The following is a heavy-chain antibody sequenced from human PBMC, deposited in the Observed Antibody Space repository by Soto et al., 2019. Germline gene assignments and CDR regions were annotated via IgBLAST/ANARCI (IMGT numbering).Heavy chain of an antibody. CDR2: IYYSGST. Sequence: QVQLQESGPGLVKPSQTLSLTCTVSGGSISSGGYYWSWIRQHPGKGLEWIGYIYYSGSTYYNPALKSRVTISVDTSKNQFSLKLSSVTAADTAVYYCASYYYGSGSYFFSWFDPWGQGTLVTVSS. CDR3: ASYYYGSGSYFFSWFDP. J-gene: IGHJ5*02. D-gene: IGHD3-10*01. V-gene: IGHV4-31*03. CDR1: GGSISSGGYY.